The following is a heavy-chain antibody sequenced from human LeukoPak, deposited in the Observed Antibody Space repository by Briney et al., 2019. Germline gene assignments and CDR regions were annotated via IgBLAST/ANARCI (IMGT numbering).Heavy chain of an antibody. D-gene: IGHD3-22*01. J-gene: IGHJ4*02. V-gene: IGHV1-69*13. Sequence: ASVKVSCKASGSTFSSYAISWVRQAPGQGLEWMGGIIPIFGTANYAQKFQGRVTITADESTSTAYMELSSLRSEDTAVYYCARDGEYYYDSSGYSAYFDYWGQETLVTVSS. CDR2: IIPIFGTA. CDR3: ARDGEYYYDSSGYSAYFDY. CDR1: GSTFSSYA.